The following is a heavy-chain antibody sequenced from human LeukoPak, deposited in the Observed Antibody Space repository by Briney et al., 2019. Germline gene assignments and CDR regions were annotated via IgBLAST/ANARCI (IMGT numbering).Heavy chain of an antibody. CDR2: IYASGST. J-gene: IGHJ4*02. D-gene: IGHD2-21*02. CDR3: ARGSYCGGDCYDY. CDR1: GVSISSYY. Sequence: SETLSLTCTVSGVSISSYYWSWIRQSAGKGLEWIGRIYASGSTNYNPSLKSRVTMSLDTSKNQFSLKLTSVTAADTAVYSCARGSYCGGDCYDYWGLGTLVTVSS. V-gene: IGHV4-4*07.